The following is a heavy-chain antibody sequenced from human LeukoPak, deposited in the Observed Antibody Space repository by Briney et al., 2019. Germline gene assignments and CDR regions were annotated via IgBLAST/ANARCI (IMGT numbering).Heavy chain of an antibody. CDR2: IYHSGST. Sequence: SETLSLTCTVSGYSISSGYYWGWIRQPPGKGLEWIGSIYHSGSTYYNPSLKSRVTISVDTSKNQFSLKLSSVTAADTAVYYCARRVVTEYDYWGQGTLVTVSS. V-gene: IGHV4-38-2*02. D-gene: IGHD2-21*02. CDR3: ARRVVTEYDY. CDR1: GYSISSGYY. J-gene: IGHJ4*02.